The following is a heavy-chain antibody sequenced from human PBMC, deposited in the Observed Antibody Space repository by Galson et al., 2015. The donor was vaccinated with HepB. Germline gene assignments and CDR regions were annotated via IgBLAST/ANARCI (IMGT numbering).Heavy chain of an antibody. Sequence: SVKVSCKASGYTFTSYGISWVRQAPGQGLEWMGWISAYNGNTNYAQKLQGRVTMTTGTSTSTAYMELRSLRSDDTAVYYCARVWFGKRYFDYWGQGTLVTVSS. D-gene: IGHD3-10*01. CDR1: GYTFTSYG. J-gene: IGHJ4*02. V-gene: IGHV1-18*01. CDR2: ISAYNGNT. CDR3: ARVWFGKRYFDY.